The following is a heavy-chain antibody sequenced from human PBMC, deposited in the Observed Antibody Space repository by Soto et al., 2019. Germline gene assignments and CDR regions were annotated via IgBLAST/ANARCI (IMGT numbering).Heavy chain of an antibody. CDR1: GGTFSTYG. D-gene: IGHD5-12*01. V-gene: IGHV1-69*13. CDR2: IIPKFGTT. J-gene: IGHJ4*02. CDR3: ARDGVEYSGYDFDY. Sequence: GASVKVSCKASGGTFSTYGMNWVRLAPGQGLEWMGGIIPKFGTTNYAQKFQGRVTITADESTNTAYMEVRSLRSDDTAVYYCARDGVEYSGYDFDYWGQGTLVTVSS.